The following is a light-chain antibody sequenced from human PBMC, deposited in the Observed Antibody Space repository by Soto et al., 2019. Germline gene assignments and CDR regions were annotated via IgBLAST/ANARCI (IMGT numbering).Light chain of an antibody. CDR2: SNT. J-gene: IGLJ1*01. CDR1: GSNIGSNA. V-gene: IGLV1-44*01. CDR3: SSYAGSSNV. Sequence: QSVLTQPPSASGTPGQRVTFSCSGSGSNIGSNAVNWYQQLPGTAPKLLIYSNTQRPSGVPDRFSGSKSGNTASLTVSGLQAEDEADYYCSSYAGSSNVFGTGTKLTVL.